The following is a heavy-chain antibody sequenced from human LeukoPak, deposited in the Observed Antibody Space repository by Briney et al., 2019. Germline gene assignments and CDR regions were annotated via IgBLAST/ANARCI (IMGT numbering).Heavy chain of an antibody. CDR2: ISSSSTYK. D-gene: IGHD1-7*01. Sequence: GESLKISCAASGFTFSSYSMSWVRQAPGKGLEWVSSISSSSTYKYYVDSVKGRFTISRDNAKNSLYLQMNSLRAEDTAVYYCARGAITGTASFDYWGQGTLVTVSS. CDR3: ARGAITGTASFDY. CDR1: GFTFSSYS. V-gene: IGHV3-21*01. J-gene: IGHJ4*02.